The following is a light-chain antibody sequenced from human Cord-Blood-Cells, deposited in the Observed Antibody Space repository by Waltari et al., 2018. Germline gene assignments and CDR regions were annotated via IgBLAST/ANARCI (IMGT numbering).Light chain of an antibody. CDR2: EGS. Sequence: QSALTQPASVSGSPGPSITISCTGTSSAVGRYNLVSWYQQHPGKAPKLMIYEGSKRPSGVSNRFSGSKSGNTASLTISGLQAEDEADYYCCSYAGSSTVFGGGTKLTVL. V-gene: IGLV2-23*01. CDR1: SSAVGRYNL. CDR3: CSYAGSSTV. J-gene: IGLJ2*01.